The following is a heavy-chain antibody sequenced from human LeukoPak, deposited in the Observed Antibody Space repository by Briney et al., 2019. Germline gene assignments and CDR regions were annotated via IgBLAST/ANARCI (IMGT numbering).Heavy chain of an antibody. Sequence: GSLRLSCAASGFTVSSNYMSWVRQAPGKGLEWIGEINHSGSTNYNASLKSRVTISVDTSKNQFSLKLSSVTAADTAVYYCARGLRLYSGYDFLRYWGQGTLVTVSS. J-gene: IGHJ4*02. V-gene: IGHV4-34*01. CDR3: ARGLRLYSGYDFLRY. D-gene: IGHD5-12*01. CDR1: GFTVSSNY. CDR2: INHSGST.